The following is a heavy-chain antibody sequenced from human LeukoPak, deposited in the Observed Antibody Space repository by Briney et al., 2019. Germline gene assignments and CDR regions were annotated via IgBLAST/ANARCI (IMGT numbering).Heavy chain of an antibody. Sequence: GASVKVSCKASGYTFTSYGISWVRQAPGQGLEWMGWISAYNGNTNYAQKLQGRVTMTTDTSASTAYMELSSLRSEDTAVYYCARYSSGWYAFDIWGQGTMVTVSS. CDR3: ARYSSGWYAFDI. CDR2: ISAYNGNT. CDR1: GYTFTSYG. D-gene: IGHD6-19*01. J-gene: IGHJ3*02. V-gene: IGHV1-18*01.